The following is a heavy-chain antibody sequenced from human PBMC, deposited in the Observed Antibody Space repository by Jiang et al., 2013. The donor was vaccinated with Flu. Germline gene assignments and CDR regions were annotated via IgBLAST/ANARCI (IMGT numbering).Heavy chain of an antibody. CDR2: IDWDDDT. D-gene: IGHD1-26*01. CDR1: GFSLSSRGMR. CDR3: AQIKGVGVSAWWFAP. Sequence: KPTQTLTLTCTFSGFSLSSRGMRVSWLRQPPGKALEWLARIDWDDDTFYRTSLKTRLTISKDTSKNQVVLTMTNTDPADTATYYCAQIKGVGVSAWWFAPWGQGTLVTVSS. J-gene: IGHJ5*02. V-gene: IGHV2-70*04.